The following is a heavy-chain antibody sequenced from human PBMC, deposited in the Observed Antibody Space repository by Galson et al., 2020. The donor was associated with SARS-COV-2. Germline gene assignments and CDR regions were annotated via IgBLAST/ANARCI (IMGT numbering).Heavy chain of an antibody. Sequence: GGSLRLACAASGFTFSNYAMSWVRQAPGKGLEWVSAISSTGDSTFYPDSVKGRFTISRDNSKNTLYLQMNSLRAEDTAVYYCAKERANYYDYWGQGTLVTVSS. CDR3: AKERANYYDY. J-gene: IGHJ4*02. CDR2: ISSTGDST. V-gene: IGHV3-23*01. CDR1: GFTFSNYA.